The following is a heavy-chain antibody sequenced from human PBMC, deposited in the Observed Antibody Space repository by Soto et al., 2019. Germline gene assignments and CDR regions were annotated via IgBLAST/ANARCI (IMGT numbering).Heavy chain of an antibody. CDR3: ARFHYTGSR. D-gene: IGHD1-1*01. V-gene: IGHV3-21*01. CDR1: GFTFSSYA. Sequence: EVQLVESGGGLVQPGGSLRLSCATSGFTFSSYAMHWVRQTPGKGPEWVASISSTGSFIEYPDSMKGRFTISRDNDKNSVYLHMVNLRAEDTGVYYGARFHYTGSRWGQGTLVTVSS. J-gene: IGHJ4*02. CDR2: ISSTGSFI.